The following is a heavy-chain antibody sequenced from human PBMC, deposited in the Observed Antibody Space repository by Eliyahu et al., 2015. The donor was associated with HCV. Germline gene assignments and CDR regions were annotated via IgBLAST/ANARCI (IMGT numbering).Heavy chain of an antibody. D-gene: IGHD6-19*01. CDR3: ARDLGYSGGWYISGMDM. CDR2: IYTSGST. J-gene: IGHJ6*02. V-gene: IGHV4-4*07. Sequence: QVQLQESGPGLVKPSETLSLTCSVXGGPISGYYWCWIRQAAGKGLEWIGRIYTSGSTNYGPSLRSRVTMSVDTSKNQFSLKLISVTAADTAVYYCARDLGYSGGWYISGMDMWGPGTTVTVSS. CDR1: GGPISGYY.